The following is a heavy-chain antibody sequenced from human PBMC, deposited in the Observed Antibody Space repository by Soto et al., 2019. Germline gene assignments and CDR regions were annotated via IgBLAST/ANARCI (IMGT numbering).Heavy chain of an antibody. J-gene: IGHJ6*02. CDR1: GGSISNYY. CDR2: IYYSGST. D-gene: IGHD4-17*01. Sequence: SETLSLTCTVSGGSISNYYWSWIRQPPGKGLEWIGYIYYSGSTNYNPSLKSRVTISVDTSKNQFSLKLNSVTAADTAVYYCARVNYGNYYYYGMDVWGQGTTVTVS. CDR3: ARVNYGNYYYYGMDV. V-gene: IGHV4-59*01.